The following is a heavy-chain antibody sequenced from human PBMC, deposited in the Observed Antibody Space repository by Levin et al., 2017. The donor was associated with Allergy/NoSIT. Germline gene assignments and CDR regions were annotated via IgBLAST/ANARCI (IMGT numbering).Heavy chain of an antibody. CDR3: ARWDYDFWSGYYTN. D-gene: IGHD3-3*01. CDR1: GGSISTYY. Sequence: AGGSLRLSCTVSGGSISTYYWNWIRQTPGKGLEWIGSIHYSGSTRSNPSLKSRLTISVDTSKNQFSLKLTSVTAADTAVYYCARWDYDFWSGYYTNWGQGLLVTVS. J-gene: IGHJ4*02. CDR2: IHYSGST. V-gene: IGHV4-59*13.